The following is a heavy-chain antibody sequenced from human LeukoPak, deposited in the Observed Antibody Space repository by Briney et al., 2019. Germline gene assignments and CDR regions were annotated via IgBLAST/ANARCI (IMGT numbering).Heavy chain of an antibody. CDR1: GFTFSDYY. J-gene: IGHJ4*02. V-gene: IGHV3-11*04. Sequence: PGGSLRLTCAASGFTFSDYYMSWIRQAPGKGLEWVSYISSSGSTIYYADSVKGRFTISRDNAKNSLYLQMNSLRAEDTAVYYCARDNGPQWLVRGWVGFDYWGQGTLVTVSS. D-gene: IGHD6-19*01. CDR2: ISSSGSTI. CDR3: ARDNGPQWLVRGWVGFDY.